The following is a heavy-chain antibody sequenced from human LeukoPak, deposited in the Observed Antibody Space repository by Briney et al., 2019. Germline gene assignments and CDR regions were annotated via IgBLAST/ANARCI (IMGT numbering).Heavy chain of an antibody. V-gene: IGHV1-46*01. CDR1: GYTFTSYY. CDR2: INPSGGST. J-gene: IGHJ4*02. D-gene: IGHD3-10*01. Sequence: ASVKVSCKASGYTFTSYYMHWVRQAPGQGLEWVGIINPSGGSTSYAQKFQGRVTMTRDTSTSTVYMELSSLRSEDTAVYYCARGNPLWFGELYLDYWGQGTLVTVSS. CDR3: ARGNPLWFGELYLDY.